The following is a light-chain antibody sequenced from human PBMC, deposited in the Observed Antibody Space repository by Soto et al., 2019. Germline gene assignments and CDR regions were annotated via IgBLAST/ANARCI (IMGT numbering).Light chain of an antibody. CDR2: AAS. V-gene: IGKV3-15*01. CDR1: QSVTSN. J-gene: IGKJ4*01. CDR3: QQYTDWPALT. Sequence: DIVMTQSPATLSVSPGERATLSCRDSQSVTSNLAWYQQKPGQAPRLLIYAASTRATGIPTRFRGSGSGTEFTLTINSLQSEDFAVYYCQQYTDWPALTFGGGTKVE.